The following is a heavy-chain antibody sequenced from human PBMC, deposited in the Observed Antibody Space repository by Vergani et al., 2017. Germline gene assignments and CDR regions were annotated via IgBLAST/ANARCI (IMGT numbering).Heavy chain of an antibody. CDR2: IRNKAYGGTT. CDR1: GDSISSGVYY. D-gene: IGHD5-18*01. V-gene: IGHV3-49*05. Sequence: VQLQESGPGLVKPSQTLSLTCSVSGDSISSGVYYWNWIRQHPGKGLEWVAFIRNKAYGGTTEYAASVKGRFTISRDDSKRLAYLQLSGLKTEDTAVYFCSRGRGYSFGYSDYWGQGTLVTVSS. CDR3: SRGRGYSFGYSDY. J-gene: IGHJ4*02.